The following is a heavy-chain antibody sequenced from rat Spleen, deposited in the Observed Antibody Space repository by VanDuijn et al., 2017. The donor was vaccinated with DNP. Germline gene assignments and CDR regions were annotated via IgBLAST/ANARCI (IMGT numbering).Heavy chain of an antibody. J-gene: IGHJ2*01. D-gene: IGHD4-3*01. CDR1: GFTFSDYY. CDR2: ISYDGGST. Sequence: EVQLVESGGGLVQPGRSLHLSCTASGFTFSDYYMAWVRQAPTKGLEWVAYISYDGGSTYYGDSVKGRFTISRANVKSTLYLQMNSLRSEDMATYYCVRWYNSGYYFDYWGQGVMVTVSS. CDR3: VRWYNSGYYFDY. V-gene: IGHV5-22*01.